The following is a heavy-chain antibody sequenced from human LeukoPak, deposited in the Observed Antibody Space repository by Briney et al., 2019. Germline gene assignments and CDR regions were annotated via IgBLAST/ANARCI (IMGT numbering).Heavy chain of an antibody. J-gene: IGHJ4*02. CDR1: GFTFSSYS. CDR2: ISSSSSYI. CDR3: ARVGYDSSGSDY. V-gene: IGHV3-21*01. Sequence: GGSLRLSCAASGFTFSSYSMNWVRQAPGKGLEWVSSISSSSSYIYYADSVKGRFTISRDNAKNSLYLEMNSLRAEDTAVYYCARVGYDSSGSDYWGQGTLVTVSP. D-gene: IGHD3-22*01.